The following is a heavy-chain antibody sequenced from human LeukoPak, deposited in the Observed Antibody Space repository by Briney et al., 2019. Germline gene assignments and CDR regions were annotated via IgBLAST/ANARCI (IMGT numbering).Heavy chain of an antibody. J-gene: IGHJ4*02. CDR2: IHYTGRT. CDR1: RGSISTYY. CDR3: ARGRPDPQNSDYWDY. D-gene: IGHD3-22*01. V-gene: IGHV4-59*13. Sequence: PSETLSLTCTISRGSISTYYWSWIRQTPGTTLEWIGNIHYTGRTRYNPSLESRVTMSLDTPKSEFSLRLTSMTAADSAVYYCARGRPDPQNSDYWDYWGQGILVTVSS.